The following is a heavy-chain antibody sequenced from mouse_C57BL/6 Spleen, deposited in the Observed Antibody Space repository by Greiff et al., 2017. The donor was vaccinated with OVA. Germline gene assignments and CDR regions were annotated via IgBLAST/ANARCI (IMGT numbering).Heavy chain of an antibody. D-gene: IGHD1-1*01. CDR1: GYTFTSYW. Sequence: QVQLQQPGAELVKPGASVKLSCKASGYTFTSYWMHWVKQRPGQGLEWIGMIHPNSGSTNYNEKFKSKATLTVDNSSNTAYMQLSSLTSEESAVYYCANCYGRSYDYYAMDYWGQGTSVTVSS. J-gene: IGHJ4*01. CDR3: ANCYGRSYDYYAMDY. V-gene: IGHV1-64*01. CDR2: IHPNSGST.